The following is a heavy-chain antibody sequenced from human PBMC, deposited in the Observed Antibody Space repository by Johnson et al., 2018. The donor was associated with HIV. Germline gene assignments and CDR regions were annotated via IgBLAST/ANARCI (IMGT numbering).Heavy chain of an antibody. D-gene: IGHD1-20*01. CDR2: ISYDGSDK. J-gene: IGHJ3*02. Sequence: QVQLVESGGGVVRPGGSLRLSCAASGFTFSTYAMHWVRQAPGKGLEWVALISYDGSDKYYGDSVKGRFTISRDNSKNTLYLQMNSLRAEDKAVYYCAKGGYNWKFDGFDIWGQGTMVTVSS. CDR1: GFTFSTYA. CDR3: AKGGYNWKFDGFDI. V-gene: IGHV3-30*18.